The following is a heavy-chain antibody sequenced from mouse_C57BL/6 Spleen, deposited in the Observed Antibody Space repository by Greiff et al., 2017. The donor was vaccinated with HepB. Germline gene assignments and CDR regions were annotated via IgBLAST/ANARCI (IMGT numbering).Heavy chain of an antibody. Sequence: EVMLVESGGGLVQPKGSLKLSCAASGFSFNTYAMNWVRQAPGKGLEWVARIRSKSNNYATYYADSVKDRFTISRDDSESMLYLQMNNLKTEDTAMYYGVRQGVNWDVWFAYWGQGTLVTVSA. V-gene: IGHV10-1*01. J-gene: IGHJ3*01. D-gene: IGHD4-1*01. CDR1: GFSFNTYA. CDR2: IRSKSNNYAT. CDR3: VRQGVNWDVWFAY.